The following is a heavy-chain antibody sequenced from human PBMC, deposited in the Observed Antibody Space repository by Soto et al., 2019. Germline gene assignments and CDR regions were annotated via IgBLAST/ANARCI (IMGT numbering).Heavy chain of an antibody. Sequence: EVQLLESGGGLVQPGGSLRLCCAVSGFTFSSYAMSWVRRAPGKGLEWVSAVGGSDPNSYYADSVKGRFTISRDISKNTLYLQMNSLRDEDTALYYCAKGSALSPWYFDLWGRGTLVTVSS. CDR2: VGGSDPNS. J-gene: IGHJ2*01. CDR3: AKGSALSPWYFDL. V-gene: IGHV3-23*01. D-gene: IGHD3-3*01. CDR1: GFTFSSYA.